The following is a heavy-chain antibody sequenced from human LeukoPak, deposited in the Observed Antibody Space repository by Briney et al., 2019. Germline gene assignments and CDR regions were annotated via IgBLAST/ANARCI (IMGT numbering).Heavy chain of an antibody. CDR2: INPNSGGT. CDR3: ARDRGDCTNGVCYTHDAFDI. J-gene: IGHJ3*02. D-gene: IGHD2-8*01. Sequence: ASVKVSCKASGYTFTGYYMHWVRQAAGQGLEWMGRINPNSGGTNYAQKFQGRVTMTRDTSISTAYMELSRLRSDDTAVYYCARDRGDCTNGVCYTHDAFDIWGQGTMVTVSS. V-gene: IGHV1-2*06. CDR1: GYTFTGYY.